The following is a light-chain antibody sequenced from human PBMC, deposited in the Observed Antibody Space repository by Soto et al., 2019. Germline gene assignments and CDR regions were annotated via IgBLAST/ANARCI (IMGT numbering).Light chain of an antibody. CDR3: QQYGSSPIT. J-gene: IGKJ5*01. V-gene: IGKV3-20*01. Sequence: EIVLTQSPGTLSLSPGERASLSCRASQTVHNAYLAWYQQKSGQAPRLLIFGASSRATGIPDRFSGSGSGTDSTLTISRLEPEDFAVYYCQQYGSSPITFGQGTRLEI. CDR1: QTVHNAY. CDR2: GAS.